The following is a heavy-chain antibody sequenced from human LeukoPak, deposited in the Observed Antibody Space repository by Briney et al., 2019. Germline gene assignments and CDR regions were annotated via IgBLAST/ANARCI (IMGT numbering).Heavy chain of an antibody. CDR1: GFTFSDAW. CDR3: TTRGSDSGCPFF. D-gene: IGHD3-10*01. CDR2: IKSKGGGETT. J-gene: IGHJ4*02. Sequence: PGGSLRLSCAASGFTFSDAWMSWVRQAPGKGPEWVGRIKSKGGGETTDYAAPVEGRFTISRDDSKNTLYLQMNNLKTEDTAVYYCTTRGSDSGCPFFWGQGTLVTVSS. V-gene: IGHV3-15*01.